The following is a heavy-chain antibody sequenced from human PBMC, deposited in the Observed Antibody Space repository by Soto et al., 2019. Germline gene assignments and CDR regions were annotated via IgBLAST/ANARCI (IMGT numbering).Heavy chain of an antibody. CDR2: IYYSGST. CDR1: GGSISSYY. V-gene: IGHV4-59*01. CDR3: ASTHTYYYDSSGYHTHWFDP. Sequence: SETLSLTCTVSGGSISSYYWSWIRQPPGKGLEWIGYIYYSGSTNYNPSLKSRVTISVDTSKNQFSLKLSSVTAADTAVYYCASTHTYYYDSSGYHTHWFDPWGQGTLVTVSS. D-gene: IGHD3-22*01. J-gene: IGHJ5*02.